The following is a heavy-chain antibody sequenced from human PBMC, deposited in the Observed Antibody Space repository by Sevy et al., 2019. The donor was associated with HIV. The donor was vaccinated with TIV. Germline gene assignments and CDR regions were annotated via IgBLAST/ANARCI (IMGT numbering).Heavy chain of an antibody. J-gene: IGHJ6*02. V-gene: IGHV3-7*03. CDR3: ARDCSSASCLWGMDV. D-gene: IGHD2-2*01. CDR2: IKRDGSEK. CDR1: GFTFSNYW. Sequence: GGSLTLSCAGSGFTFSNYWMSWVRQAPGKGLEWVANIKRDGSEKYYVASVKGRFTISRDNAKTSLYLQMNSLRVEDTAVYYCARDCSSASCLWGMDVWGQGTMVTVSS.